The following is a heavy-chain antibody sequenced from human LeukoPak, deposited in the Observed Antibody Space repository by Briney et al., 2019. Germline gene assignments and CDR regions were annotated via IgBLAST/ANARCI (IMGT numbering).Heavy chain of an antibody. D-gene: IGHD3-3*01. J-gene: IGHJ4*02. Sequence: SETLSLTCTVSGGSISNSYWTWIRQPPGKGLEWIGYIYYSGSTDYNPSLTSRVTISLDTSKNQFSLKLSSVTAADTAVYYCARRRGDFWSDFYAFDYWGQGILVTISS. CDR3: ARRRGDFWSDFYAFDY. CDR1: GGSISNSY. CDR2: IYYSGST. V-gene: IGHV4-59*08.